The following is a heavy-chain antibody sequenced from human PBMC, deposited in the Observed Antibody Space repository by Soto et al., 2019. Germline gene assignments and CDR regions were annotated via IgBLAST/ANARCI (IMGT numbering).Heavy chain of an antibody. J-gene: IGHJ4*02. V-gene: IGHV4-59*01. D-gene: IGHD3-9*01. Sequence: PSQTLSVTCTVAGGSRGNYYWSCIRQPPGKGLEWIAYIHYNGRTNYNPSLKSRVTISIDTSNNHFSLKLTSVTAADTAAYYCARYDILTGRHDKFAFWGQGTLVTVSS. CDR2: IHYNGRT. CDR1: GGSRGNYY. CDR3: ARYDILTGRHDKFAF.